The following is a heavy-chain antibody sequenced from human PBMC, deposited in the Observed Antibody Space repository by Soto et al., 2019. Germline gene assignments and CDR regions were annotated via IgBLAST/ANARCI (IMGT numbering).Heavy chain of an antibody. CDR1: GFSLSTSGVG. CDR2: IYWDDDK. Sequence: QITLKESGPTLVKPTQTLTLTCTFSGFSLSTSGVGVGWIRQPPGKALEWLALIYWDDDKRYSPSLRSRLTIRKDTSKNQVVLTMTNMDPLDTATYHCIQSRCGGDCLQSYASHYYYGMDVWGQGTTVTVSS. CDR3: IQSRCGGDCLQSYASHYYYGMDV. D-gene: IGHD2-21*02. V-gene: IGHV2-5*02. J-gene: IGHJ6*02.